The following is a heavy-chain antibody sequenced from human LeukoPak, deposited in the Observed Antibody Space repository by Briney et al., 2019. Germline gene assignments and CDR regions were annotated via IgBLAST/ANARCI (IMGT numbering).Heavy chain of an antibody. Sequence: PSETLSLTCTVSGGSISSSSYYWGWIRQPPGKGLEWIGSSYYSGSTYYNPSLKSRVTISVDTSKNQFSLKLSSVTAADTAVYYCARELGGWYFDHWGQGTLVTVSS. D-gene: IGHD6-19*01. CDR2: SYYSGST. CDR1: GGSISSSSYY. V-gene: IGHV4-39*07. CDR3: ARELGGWYFDH. J-gene: IGHJ4*02.